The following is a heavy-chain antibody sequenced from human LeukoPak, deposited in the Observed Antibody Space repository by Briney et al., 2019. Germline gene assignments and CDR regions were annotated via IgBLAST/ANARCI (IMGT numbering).Heavy chain of an antibody. Sequence: GASVKVSCKASGYSLTDYYIHWVRQAPGQGLEWMGWINPDSGGTSFAPKFRGRVTMTRDSSISAAYMELSRVTSDDTAVYYCVREYSSGPGDYWGQGTLVTVSS. CDR1: GYSLTDYY. CDR3: VREYSSGPGDY. CDR2: INPDSGGT. D-gene: IGHD3-22*01. J-gene: IGHJ4*02. V-gene: IGHV1-2*02.